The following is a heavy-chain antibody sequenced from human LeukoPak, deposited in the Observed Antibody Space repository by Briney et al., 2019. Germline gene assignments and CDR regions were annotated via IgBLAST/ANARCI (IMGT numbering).Heavy chain of an antibody. Sequence: GGSLRLSCAATGFTFSDSAMHGLRQASGKGLEWVGHISSKANNYATAYAASVKGRFTISRDDSKNTAYLQMHSLNTEDTALYYCPRLVGDWGHYSWGQGTLVTVSS. CDR3: PRLVGDWGHYS. CDR2: ISSKANNYAT. D-gene: IGHD2-21*02. V-gene: IGHV3-73*01. CDR1: GFTFSDSA. J-gene: IGHJ4*02.